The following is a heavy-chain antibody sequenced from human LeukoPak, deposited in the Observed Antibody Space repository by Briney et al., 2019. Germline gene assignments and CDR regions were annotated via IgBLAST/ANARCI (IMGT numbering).Heavy chain of an antibody. Sequence: GASVTVSFKASGYTFTSYYMHWVRQAPGQGLEWMGIINPSGGSTSYAQKFQGRVTMTRDTSTSTVYMELSSLRSEDTAVYYCASSYVTPGGFDYWGQGTLVTVSS. D-gene: IGHD3-16*01. V-gene: IGHV1-46*01. CDR1: GYTFTSYY. J-gene: IGHJ4*02. CDR3: ASSYVTPGGFDY. CDR2: INPSGGST.